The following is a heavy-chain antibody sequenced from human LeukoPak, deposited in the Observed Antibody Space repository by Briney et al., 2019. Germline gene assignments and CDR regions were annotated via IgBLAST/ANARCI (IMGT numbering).Heavy chain of an antibody. Sequence: GGSLRLSCVASGFTFSSYATNWVRQAPGKGLEWVSLISGSGGNTYYADSVKGRFTISRDNSKNTLYLQMNSLRAEDTALYSCFGGSGYNSDYWGQGTLVTVSS. D-gene: IGHD3-22*01. CDR1: GFTFSSYA. J-gene: IGHJ4*02. V-gene: IGHV3-23*01. CDR2: ISGSGGNT. CDR3: FGGSGYNSDY.